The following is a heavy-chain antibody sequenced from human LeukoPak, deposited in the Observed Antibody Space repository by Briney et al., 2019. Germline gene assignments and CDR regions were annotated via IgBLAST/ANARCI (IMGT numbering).Heavy chain of an antibody. CDR3: ARFVVVNWFDP. CDR2: ISSGSSYI. Sequence: PGGSLRLSCAASGFTFSSYAMSWVRQAPGKGLEWVSYISSGSSYIYYADSLKGRFTISRDNAKNSLYLQMNSLRAEDTAVYYCARFVVVNWFDPWGQGTLVTVSS. CDR1: GFTFSSYA. J-gene: IGHJ5*02. D-gene: IGHD2-15*01. V-gene: IGHV3-21*05.